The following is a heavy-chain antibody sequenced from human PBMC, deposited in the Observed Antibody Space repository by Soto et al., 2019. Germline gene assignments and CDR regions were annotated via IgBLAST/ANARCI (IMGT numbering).Heavy chain of an antibody. CDR2: IFYSGST. CDR3: ARESPGAGHFDY. CDR1: GGSISSSSYY. Sequence: SETLSLACTVSGGSISSSSYYWGWIRQPPGKGLEWIGSIFYSGSTYYNPSLKSRVTMSVDTSKNQFSLRLSSVTAADTAVYYCARESPGAGHFDYWGQGILVTGSS. D-gene: IGHD6-13*01. V-gene: IGHV4-39*07. J-gene: IGHJ4*02.